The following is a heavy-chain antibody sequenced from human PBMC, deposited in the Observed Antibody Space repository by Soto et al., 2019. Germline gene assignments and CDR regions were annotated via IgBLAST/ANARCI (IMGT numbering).Heavy chain of an antibody. V-gene: IGHV4-59*01. CDR2: IYYSGNT. J-gene: IGHJ4*02. D-gene: IGHD5-18*01. CDR3: ARGGGYSNPYNFDY. CDR1: GGSISTYY. Sequence: SETLSLTCTVSGGSISTYYWTWIRQPPGKGLEWIGYIYYSGNTNYNPSLKSRVTISEDTSKKQFPLKLSSVTAADTAVYYCARGGGYSNPYNFDYWGQGNLVTVSS.